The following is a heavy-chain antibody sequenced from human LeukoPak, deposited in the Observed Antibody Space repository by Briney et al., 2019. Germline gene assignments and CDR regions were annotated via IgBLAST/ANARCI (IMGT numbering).Heavy chain of an antibody. CDR1: GGIFSSYT. Sequence: SVKVSCKASGGIFSSYTFNWVRQAPGQGLEWMGRITPMPGITNYAETFQGRVTLTADTSTSTLYMELSSLRSEDTAVYYCARLLRAVDTGAYYFDYWGQGTLVTVSS. CDR2: ITPMPGIT. V-gene: IGHV1-69*02. CDR3: ARLLRAVDTGAYYFDY. J-gene: IGHJ4*02. D-gene: IGHD2-8*02.